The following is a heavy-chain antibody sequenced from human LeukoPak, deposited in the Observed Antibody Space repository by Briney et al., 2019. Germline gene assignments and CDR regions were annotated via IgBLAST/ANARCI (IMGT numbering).Heavy chain of an antibody. CDR3: ARGGVAAVPFDY. D-gene: IGHD6-13*01. Sequence: GGSLRLSCEASGFTFTSHTMSWVRQVPEKGLEWVSVLYSAGSTYYADSVKGRFTISRDNSKNTLYLQMNSLRAEDTAVYYCARGGVAAVPFDYWGQGTLVTVSS. V-gene: IGHV3-66*01. CDR1: GFTFTSHT. CDR2: LYSAGST. J-gene: IGHJ4*02.